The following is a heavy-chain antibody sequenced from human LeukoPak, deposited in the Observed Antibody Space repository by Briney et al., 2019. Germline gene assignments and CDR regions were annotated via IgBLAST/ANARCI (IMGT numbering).Heavy chain of an antibody. CDR1: GFTFSSYG. Sequence: GGSLRLSCAASGFTFSSYGMHWVRQAPGKGLEWVAFIRYDGSNKYYADSVKGRFTISRDNFKNTLYLQMNSLKTEDTAVYYCTTDDYGSGSYYSSGGHWGQGTLVTVSS. V-gene: IGHV3-30*02. D-gene: IGHD3-10*01. J-gene: IGHJ1*01. CDR2: IRYDGSNK. CDR3: TTDDYGSGSYYSSGGH.